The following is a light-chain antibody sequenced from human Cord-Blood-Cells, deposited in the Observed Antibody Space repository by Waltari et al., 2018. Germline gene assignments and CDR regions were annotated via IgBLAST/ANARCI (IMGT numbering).Light chain of an antibody. CDR2: WAA. V-gene: IGKV4-1*01. J-gene: IGKJ1*01. Sequence: DIVMTQSPYSLAVSLGARATINCKSRQSVLYSSNNKNNLAWYQQKPGQPPKLLIYWAATRESGVPDRFSGSGSGTDYTLTISSLQADDVSVYYCQQYYSTPWTFSQGTKVEIK. CDR1: QSVLYSSNNKNN. CDR3: QQYYSTPWT.